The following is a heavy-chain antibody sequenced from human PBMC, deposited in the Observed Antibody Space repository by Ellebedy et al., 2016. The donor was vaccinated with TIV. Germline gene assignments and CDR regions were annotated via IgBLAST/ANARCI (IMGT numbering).Heavy chain of an antibody. J-gene: IGHJ6*02. CDR1: GYTFIDYG. CDR3: ARYSGSGTYYRNGMDV. D-gene: IGHD3-10*01. V-gene: IGHV1-18*01. Sequence: AASVKVSCKSSGYTFIDYGITWVRQAPGQGLDWMGWVSAYSGNTNYAENVQGRVTMTTDTSTDTAYMELRSLRSDDTAGYYCARYSGSGTYYRNGMDVWGQGTTVTVSS. CDR2: VSAYSGNT.